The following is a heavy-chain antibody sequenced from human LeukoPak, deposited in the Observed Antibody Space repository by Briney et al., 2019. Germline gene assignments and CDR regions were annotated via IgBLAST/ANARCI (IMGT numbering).Heavy chain of an antibody. CDR1: GYSFTSYW. D-gene: IGHD6-13*01. V-gene: IGHV5-51*01. Sequence: AESLKISCKGSGYSFTSYWIGWVRQMAGKGLEWMGIIYPGDSGTRYSPSFQRQVTISADKSISTAYLQWSSLKASDTAMYYCARQRYSSSWYYHVGYWGQGTLVTVSS. CDR2: IYPGDSGT. J-gene: IGHJ4*02. CDR3: ARQRYSSSWYYHVGY.